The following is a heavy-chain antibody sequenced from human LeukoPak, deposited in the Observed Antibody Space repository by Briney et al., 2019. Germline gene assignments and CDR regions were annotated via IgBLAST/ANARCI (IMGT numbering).Heavy chain of an antibody. CDR2: INPNSGGT. CDR1: AYTFTGYY. J-gene: IGHJ4*02. V-gene: IGHV1-2*02. Sequence: ASVKVSCKASAYTFTGYYMHWVRQAPGQGLEWMGWINPNSGGTNYAQKFQGRVTVTRDTSISTAYMQLSGLRSDDTAVYYCARDEMDYYGSGSYYYDYWGQGTLVTVSS. D-gene: IGHD3-10*01. CDR3: ARDEMDYYGSGSYYYDY.